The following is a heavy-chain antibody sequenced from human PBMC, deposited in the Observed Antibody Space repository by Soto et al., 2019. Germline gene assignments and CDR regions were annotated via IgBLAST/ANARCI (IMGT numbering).Heavy chain of an antibody. CDR2: IKQDGSEK. CDR1: GFTFSSYW. CDR3: AREPKDIVVVPAWPGSYGMDV. V-gene: IGHV3-7*01. Sequence: VGSLRLSCAASGFTFSSYWMSWVRQAPGKGLEWVANIKQDGSEKYYVDSVKGRFTISRDNAKNSLYLQMNSLRAEDTAVYYCAREPKDIVVVPAWPGSYGMDVWGQGTTVTVSS. D-gene: IGHD2-2*01. J-gene: IGHJ6*02.